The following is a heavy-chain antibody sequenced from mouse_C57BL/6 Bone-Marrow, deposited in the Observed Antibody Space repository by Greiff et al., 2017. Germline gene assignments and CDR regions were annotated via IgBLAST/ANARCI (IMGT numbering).Heavy chain of an antibody. J-gene: IGHJ2*01. CDR1: GFNFNDDY. CDR3: TSGDGNYFDF. D-gene: IGHD2-3*01. CDR2: IDPEIGDT. Sequence: EVHVKQSGAELVRPGASVKLSCTASGFNFNDDYIHWVKQRPEQGLEWIGWIDPEIGDTEYASKFKGKATITLDTSSNTAYLQLSSLTSEDTAVYYCTSGDGNYFDFWGQGTPITVAA. V-gene: IGHV14-4*01.